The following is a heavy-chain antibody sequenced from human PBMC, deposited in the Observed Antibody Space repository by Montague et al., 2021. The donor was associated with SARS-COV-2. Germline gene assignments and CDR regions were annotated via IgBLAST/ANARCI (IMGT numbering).Heavy chain of an antibody. CDR3: AKRYCSGGSCYSGFDP. J-gene: IGHJ5*02. V-gene: IGHV3-23*01. Sequence: SLSLSCSASGFTFSSYAMSWVRQAPGKGLEWVSAISDSGGSTYYADSVKGRFTISRDNSKNTLYLQMNSLRAEDTAVYYCAKRYCSGGSCYSGFDPWGQGTLVTVSS. CDR1: GFTFSSYA. CDR2: ISDSGGST. D-gene: IGHD2-15*01.